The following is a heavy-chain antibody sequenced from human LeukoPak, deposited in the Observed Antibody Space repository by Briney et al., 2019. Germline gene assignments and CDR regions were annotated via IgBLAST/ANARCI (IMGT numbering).Heavy chain of an antibody. CDR1: GFTFSSYA. J-gene: IGHJ4*02. CDR2: ISSNGGST. D-gene: IGHD3-16*01. V-gene: IGHV3-64*01. CDR3: ARPGNAISYGAYYFDY. Sequence: GGSLRLSCAASGFTFSSYAIHWVPQAPGKGLEYVSAISSNGGSTYYANSVKGRFTISRDNSKNTLYLQMGSLRAEDMAVYYCARPGNAISYGAYYFDYWGQGTLVTVSS.